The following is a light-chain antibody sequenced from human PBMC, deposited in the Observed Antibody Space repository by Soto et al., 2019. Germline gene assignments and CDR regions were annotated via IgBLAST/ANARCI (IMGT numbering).Light chain of an antibody. CDR3: HQFHSYPQLA. CDR1: QGISSA. CDR2: DAS. V-gene: IGKV1-13*02. J-gene: IGKJ4*01. Sequence: AIQLTQSPSSLSASVGDRVTITCRASQGISSALAWYQQKPGKAPKLLIYDASILESGVPSRFSGSGSGTDFNLSNSSLQPQDFDAYDFHQFHSYPQLAFGRGTYVQIK.